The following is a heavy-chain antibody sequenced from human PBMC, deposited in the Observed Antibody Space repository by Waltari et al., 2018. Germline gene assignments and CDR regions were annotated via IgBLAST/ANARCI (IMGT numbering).Heavy chain of an antibody. V-gene: IGHV4-59*11. J-gene: IGHJ5*02. CDR2: IYYSGST. CDR3: ARIEGNSVGGGFDP. Sequence: QVQLQESGPGLVKPSETLSLTCTVSGGSISSHYWSWIRQPPGKGLEWIGYIYYSGSTNYNPALKSRVTRSVDTSKNQFSLKLSAVTAADTAVYYCARIEGNSVGGGFDPWGQGTLVTVSS. D-gene: IGHD4-4*01. CDR1: GGSISSHY.